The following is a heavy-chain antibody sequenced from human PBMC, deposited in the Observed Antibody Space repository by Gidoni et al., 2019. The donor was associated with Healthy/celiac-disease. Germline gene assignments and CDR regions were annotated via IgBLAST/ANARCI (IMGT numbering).Heavy chain of an antibody. CDR2: INHSGST. J-gene: IGHJ6*03. D-gene: IGHD2-2*02. Sequence: QVQLQQWGAGLLTPSETLSLTCAVYGGSFSGYYWSWILQPTGKWLEWIGEINHSGSTNYNPYLKSRGTISVDKAKKQFSLKMTSGTAAETAVEYCARGRGYCSSTSCYKTHYYYYYMDVWGKGTTVTVSS. CDR3: ARGRGYCSSTSCYKTHYYYYYMDV. V-gene: IGHV4-34*01. CDR1: GGSFSGYY.